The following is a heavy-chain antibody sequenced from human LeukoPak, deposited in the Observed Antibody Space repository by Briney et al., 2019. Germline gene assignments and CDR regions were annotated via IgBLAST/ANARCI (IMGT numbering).Heavy chain of an antibody. Sequence: SETLSLTCTDSGGSISSYYWSWIRQPPGKGLEWIGYIYYSGSTNYNHSLKSRVTISVDTSKNQFSLKLSSVTAADTAVYYCASGESDYLGYYGMDVWGKGTTVTVSS. V-gene: IGHV4-59*01. CDR3: ASGESDYLGYYGMDV. CDR1: GGSISSYY. D-gene: IGHD4-17*01. J-gene: IGHJ6*04. CDR2: IYYSGST.